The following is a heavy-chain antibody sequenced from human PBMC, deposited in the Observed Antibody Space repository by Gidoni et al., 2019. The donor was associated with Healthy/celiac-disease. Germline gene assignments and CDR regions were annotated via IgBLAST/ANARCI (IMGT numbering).Heavy chain of an antibody. D-gene: IGHD6-6*01. J-gene: IGHJ4*02. CDR2: ISSSGSTI. CDR1: GFTFSSYE. Sequence: EVQLVESGGGLVQPGGSLRLSCAASGFTFSSYEMNWVRQAPGKGLEWVSYISSSGSTIYYADSVKGRFTISRDNAKNSLYLQMNSLRAEDTAVYYCASSPLGVAARFDYWGQGTLVTVSS. V-gene: IGHV3-48*03. CDR3: ASSPLGVAARFDY.